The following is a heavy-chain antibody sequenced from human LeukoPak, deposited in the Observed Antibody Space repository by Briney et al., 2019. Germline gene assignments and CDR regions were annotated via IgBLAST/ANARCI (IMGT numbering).Heavy chain of an antibody. D-gene: IGHD3-22*01. CDR3: ARDPEAYYYDSSGSYAFDI. J-gene: IGHJ3*02. CDR2: IIPIFGTA. V-gene: IGHV1-69*06. Sequence: GASVKFSCKASGGTFSSYAISWVRQATGQGLEWMGVIIPIFGTANYAQKFQGRVTITADKSTSTAYMELSSLRSEDTAVYYCARDPEAYYYDSSGSYAFDIWGQGTMVTVSS. CDR1: GGTFSSYA.